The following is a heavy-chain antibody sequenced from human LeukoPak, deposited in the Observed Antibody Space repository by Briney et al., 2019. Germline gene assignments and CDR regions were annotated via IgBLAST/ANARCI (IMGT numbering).Heavy chain of an antibody. J-gene: IGHJ4*02. V-gene: IGHV3-33*06. CDR2: VWYDGSHQ. Sequence: PGSSLRLSCAASGFPFSGSGMHWVRQAPGKGLEWVAVVWYDGSHQYCADSVKGRFTISRDNSKNTVDLQMNSLGVEDTAVYFCAKDKDTPATAHPQRGYFESWGQGTLVTVSS. CDR1: GFPFSGSG. CDR3: AKDKDTPATAHPQRGYFES. D-gene: IGHD2-21*02.